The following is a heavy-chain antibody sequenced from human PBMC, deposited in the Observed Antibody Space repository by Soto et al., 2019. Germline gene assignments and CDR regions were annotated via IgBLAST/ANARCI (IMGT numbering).Heavy chain of an antibody. V-gene: IGHV3-9*01. CDR3: AKSGDSAGTYFDY. D-gene: IGHD6-13*01. CDR2: ISWNSGTI. J-gene: IGHJ4*02. CDR1: GFTFDDYA. Sequence: DVHLVESGGGLVQPGRSLRLSCAASGFTFDDYAMHWVRQVPGKGLEWVSGISWNSGTIDYADSVKGRFTISRDNAKNSLYLQMNSLRAEDTALYFCAKSGDSAGTYFDYWGQGTLVTVSS.